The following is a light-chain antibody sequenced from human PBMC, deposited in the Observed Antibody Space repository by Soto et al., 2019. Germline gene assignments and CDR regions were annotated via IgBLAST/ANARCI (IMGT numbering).Light chain of an antibody. CDR3: CSYAGNSLWV. J-gene: IGLJ3*02. CDR2: DVS. Sequence: QSALTQPRSVSGSPGQSVTISCTGTSSDVGGSNFVSWYQQHAGKAPKLVIYDVSKRPSGVPDRFSGSKSGNAASLTISGLQVEDEADYHCCSYAGNSLWVFGGGTKVTVL. CDR1: SSDVGGSNF. V-gene: IGLV2-11*01.